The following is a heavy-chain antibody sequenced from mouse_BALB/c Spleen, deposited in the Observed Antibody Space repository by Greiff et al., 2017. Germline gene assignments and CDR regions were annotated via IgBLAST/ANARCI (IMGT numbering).Heavy chain of an antibody. J-gene: IGHJ4*01. D-gene: IGHD2-4*01. CDR3: ARSITEDAMDY. CDR2: INPNNGGT. Sequence: EVQLQQSGPELVKPGASVKLSCKASGYTFTDYNMDWVKQSHGKSLEWIGDINPNNGGTNYNQKFKGKATLTVDKSTSTGYMELRSLTSEDTAVYYCARSITEDAMDYWGQGTSVTVSS. V-gene: IGHV1-18*01. CDR1: GYTFTDYN.